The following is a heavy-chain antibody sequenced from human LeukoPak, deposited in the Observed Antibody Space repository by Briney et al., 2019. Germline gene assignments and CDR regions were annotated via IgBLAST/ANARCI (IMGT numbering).Heavy chain of an antibody. CDR3: ARGPLGWLQPSFDY. CDR1: GFTFSSYE. V-gene: IGHV3-48*03. D-gene: IGHD5-24*01. CDR2: ISSSGSTI. J-gene: IGHJ4*02. Sequence: KPGGSLRLSCAASGFTFSSYEMNWVRQAPGKGLEWVSYISSSGSTIYYADSVNGRFTISRDNAKHSLYLQMNSLRAEDTAVYYCARGPLGWLQPSFDYWGQGTLVTVSS.